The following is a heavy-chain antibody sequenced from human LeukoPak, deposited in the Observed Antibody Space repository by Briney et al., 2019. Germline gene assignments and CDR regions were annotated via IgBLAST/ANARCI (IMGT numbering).Heavy chain of an antibody. D-gene: IGHD1-26*01. V-gene: IGHV4-39*07. CDR2: IYYSGST. CDR3: ARDRGAQAAFDY. CDR1: GGSISRSSYY. Sequence: PSETLSLTCTVSGGSISRSSYYCGWIRQPPGKGLEWIGSIYYSGSTYYNPSLKRRVTISGDTSKNQFSLKLSSVTAADAAVYYCARDRGAQAAFDYWGQGTLVTVSS. J-gene: IGHJ4*02.